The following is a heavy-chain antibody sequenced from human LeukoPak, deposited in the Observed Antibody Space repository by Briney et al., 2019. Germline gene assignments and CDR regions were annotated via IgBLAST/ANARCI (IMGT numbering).Heavy chain of an antibody. D-gene: IGHD2-15*01. Sequence: SVKVSCKASGGTFSSYAISWVRQAPGQGLEWMGGIIPIFGTANYAQKFQGRVTITADESTSTAYMELSSLRSEDTAVYYCARSSLSGGSSRPYNWFDPWGQGTLVTVSS. CDR1: GGTFSSYA. J-gene: IGHJ5*02. CDR2: IIPIFGTA. CDR3: ARSSLSGGSSRPYNWFDP. V-gene: IGHV1-69*13.